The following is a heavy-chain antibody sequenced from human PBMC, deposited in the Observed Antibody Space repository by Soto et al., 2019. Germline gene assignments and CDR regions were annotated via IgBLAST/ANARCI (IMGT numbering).Heavy chain of an antibody. V-gene: IGHV1-46*04. J-gene: IGHJ5*02. CDR3: ARGYPGFDP. CDR2: INPSSSYT. Sequence: ASVKVSCKASGYTFTSYYMNWVRQAPGQGLEWLGIINPSSSYTNYADSVKGRFTISRDNAKNSLYLQMNSLRAEDTAVYYCARGYPGFDPWGQGTLVTVSS. D-gene: IGHD1-1*01. CDR1: GYTFTSYY.